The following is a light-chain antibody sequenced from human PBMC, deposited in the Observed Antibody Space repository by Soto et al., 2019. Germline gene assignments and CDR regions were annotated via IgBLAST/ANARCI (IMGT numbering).Light chain of an antibody. J-gene: IGKJ4*01. CDR1: QTVRSSY. CDR2: GAA. CDR3: QQYGTSPLT. V-gene: IGKV3-20*01. Sequence: EIVLTQSPGTLSLSPGESTTLCCRASQTVRSSYLAWYQHKPGQAPRLLIYGAASRATGIPDRFSGSGSGTDFTLTISRLEPEDFAVYYCQQYGTSPLTFGGGTKVEI.